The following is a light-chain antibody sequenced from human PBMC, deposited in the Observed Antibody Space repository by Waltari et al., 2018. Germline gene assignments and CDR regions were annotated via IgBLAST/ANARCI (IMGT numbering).Light chain of an antibody. V-gene: IGKV1-39*01. CDR1: QSVSSY. J-gene: IGKJ1*01. Sequence: DIRMTQSPLSLSASVGGSVNITCRASQSVSSYLNWYQQRPGQAPNLLIYATSNLQSGVPSRFSGSGFETDFTLTISSLRPEDFAAYYCQQTYNTPWTFGQGTKVEIQ. CDR3: QQTYNTPWT. CDR2: ATS.